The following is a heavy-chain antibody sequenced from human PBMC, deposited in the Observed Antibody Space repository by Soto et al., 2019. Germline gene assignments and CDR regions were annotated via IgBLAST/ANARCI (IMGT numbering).Heavy chain of an antibody. D-gene: IGHD1-26*01. J-gene: IGHJ4*02. CDR3: AKAEWERLIPLGAFDY. Sequence: QVQLVESGGGVVQPGRSLRLSCAASGFTFSSYAMHWVRQAPGKGLEWVAVISYDGSNKYYADSVKGRFTISRDNSKNTLYLQMNSLRAEDTAVYYCAKAEWERLIPLGAFDYWGQGTLVTVSS. CDR1: GFTFSSYA. V-gene: IGHV3-30-3*01. CDR2: ISYDGSNK.